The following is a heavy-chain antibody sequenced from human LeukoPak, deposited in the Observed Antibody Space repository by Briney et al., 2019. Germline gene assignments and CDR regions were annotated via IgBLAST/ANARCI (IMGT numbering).Heavy chain of an antibody. J-gene: IGHJ6*03. CDR2: ISAYNGNT. CDR1: GYTFTSYG. V-gene: IGHV1-18*01. Sequence: ASVKVSCKASGYTFTSYGISWVRQAPGQGLEWMGWISAYNGNTNYAQKLQGRVTMTTDASTSTAYMELRSLRSEDTAVYYCATLGYCSGGSCYDYYYYYYMDVWGKGTTVTVSS. D-gene: IGHD2-15*01. CDR3: ATLGYCSGGSCYDYYYYYYMDV.